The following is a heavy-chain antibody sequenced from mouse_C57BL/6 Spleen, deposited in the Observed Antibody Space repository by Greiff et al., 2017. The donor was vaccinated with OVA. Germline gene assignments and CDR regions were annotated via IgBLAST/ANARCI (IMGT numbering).Heavy chain of an antibody. CDR2: IDPETGGT. V-gene: IGHV1-15*01. CDR1: GYTFTDYE. CDR3: TRGGLYGSRALDY. Sequence: VQLQQSGAELVRPGASVTLSCKASGYTFTDYEMHWVKQTPVHGLEWIGAIDPETGGTAYNQKFKGKATLTAAKSSSTAYMELRSLTSEDSAVYYCTRGGLYGSRALDYWGQGTTLTVSS. J-gene: IGHJ2*01. D-gene: IGHD1-1*01.